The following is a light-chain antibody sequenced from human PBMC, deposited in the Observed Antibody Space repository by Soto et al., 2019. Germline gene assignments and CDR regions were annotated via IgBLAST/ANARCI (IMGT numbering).Light chain of an antibody. V-gene: IGKV1-39*01. CDR3: QQSYSTPRT. J-gene: IGKJ1*01. CDR1: QSISRY. CDR2: GAS. Sequence: DIQMTQSPSSLSASVGDRVTITCRASQSISRYVNWYQQKPGEAPKLLICGASSLQSGVPSWFSGSRSGTDFTLTIISLQPEDFATYYCQQSYSTPRTFGQGTKVELK.